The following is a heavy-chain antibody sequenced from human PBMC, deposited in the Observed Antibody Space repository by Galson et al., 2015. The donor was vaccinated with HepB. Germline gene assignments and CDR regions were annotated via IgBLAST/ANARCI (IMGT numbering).Heavy chain of an antibody. CDR1: GDSVSSTYYY. Sequence: ETLSLTCTVSGDSVSSTYYYWGWIRQPPGQGLEWIGCIFSSGKTYYTPSLKSRVTISVDTSQNQFSLRLTSVSAADTALYYCARQDHWAYSFDPWGQGTLVTVSS. CDR2: IFSSGKT. V-gene: IGHV4-39*01. D-gene: IGHD3-16*01. J-gene: IGHJ5*02. CDR3: ARQDHWAYSFDP.